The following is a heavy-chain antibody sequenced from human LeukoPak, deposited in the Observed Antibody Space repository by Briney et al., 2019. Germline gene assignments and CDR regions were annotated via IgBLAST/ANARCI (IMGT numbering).Heavy chain of an antibody. D-gene: IGHD6-6*01. J-gene: IGHJ4*02. V-gene: IGHV3-23*01. CDR2: ISGSGGST. Sequence: GGSLRLSCAASGFTFSSYAMSWVRQAPGKGLEWVSAISGSGGSTYYADSVKGRFTISRDNSKNTLYLQMNSLRAEDTAVYSCARDSGSYSFDYWGQGTLVTVSS. CDR1: GFTFSSYA. CDR3: ARDSGSYSFDY.